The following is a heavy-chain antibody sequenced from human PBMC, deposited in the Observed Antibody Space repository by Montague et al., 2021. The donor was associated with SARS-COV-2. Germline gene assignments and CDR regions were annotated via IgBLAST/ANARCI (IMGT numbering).Heavy chain of an antibody. CDR3: ARDRYSSSWYGQKYYFDY. CDR2: INHSGST. Sequence: TLSLTCTVSGDSISSNTYYWGWIRQPPGKGLEWIGEINHSGSTNYSPSLKSRVTISVDTSKNQFSLKLSSVTAADTAVYYCARDRYSSSWYGQKYYFDYWGQGTLATVSS. CDR1: GDSISSNTYY. V-gene: IGHV4-39*07. J-gene: IGHJ4*02. D-gene: IGHD6-13*01.